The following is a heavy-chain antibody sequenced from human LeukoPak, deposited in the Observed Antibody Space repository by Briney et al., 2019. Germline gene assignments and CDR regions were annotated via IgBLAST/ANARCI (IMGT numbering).Heavy chain of an antibody. D-gene: IGHD6-19*01. CDR3: ARLVWPSIAVAGRADDY. Sequence: ASVKVSCKASGYTFTGYYMHWVRQAPGQGLEWMGWINPNSGGTNYAQKFQGRVTMTRDTSISTAYMELSRLRSDDTAVYYCARLVWPSIAVAGRADDYWGQGTLVTVSS. CDR2: INPNSGGT. J-gene: IGHJ4*02. V-gene: IGHV1-2*02. CDR1: GYTFTGYY.